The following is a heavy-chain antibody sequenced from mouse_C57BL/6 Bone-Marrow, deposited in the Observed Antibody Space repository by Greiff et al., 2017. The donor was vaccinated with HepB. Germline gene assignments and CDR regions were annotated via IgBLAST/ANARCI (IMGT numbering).Heavy chain of an antibody. CDR2: IYPGDGDT. CDR3: ARGAYYYGSRDYFDY. V-gene: IGHV1-82*01. Sequence: VQLQQSGPELVKPGASVKISCKASGYAFSSSWMNWVKQRPGKGLEWIGRIYPGDGDTNYNGKFKGKTTLTADKSSSTAYMQLSSLTSEDSAVYFCARGAYYYGSRDYFDYWGQGTTLTVSS. CDR1: GYAFSSSW. D-gene: IGHD1-1*01. J-gene: IGHJ2*01.